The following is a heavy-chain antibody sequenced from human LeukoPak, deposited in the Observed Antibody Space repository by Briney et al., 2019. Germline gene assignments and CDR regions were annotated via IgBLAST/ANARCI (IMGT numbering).Heavy chain of an antibody. CDR2: IRYDGSNK. J-gene: IGHJ4*02. CDR3: ARVPSPYYYDSSPFDY. CDR1: GFTFSSYG. V-gene: IGHV3-30*02. D-gene: IGHD3-22*01. Sequence: GGSLRLSCAASGFTFSSYGMHWVRQAPGKGLEWVAFIRYDGSNKYYADSVKGRFTISRDNSKNTLYLQMNSLRAEDTAVYYCARVPSPYYYDSSPFDYWGQGTLVTVSS.